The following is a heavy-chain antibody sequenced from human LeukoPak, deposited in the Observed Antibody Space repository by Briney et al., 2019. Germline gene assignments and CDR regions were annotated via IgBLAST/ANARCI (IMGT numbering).Heavy chain of an antibody. D-gene: IGHD6-13*01. CDR1: GGSISSSSYY. CDR2: IYYSGST. Sequence: KPSETLSLTCTVSGGSISSSSYYWGWIRQPPGKGLEWIGSIYYSGSTNYNPSLKSRVTISVDKSKNQFSLKLSSVTAADTAVYYCARKISAAGSRWFDPWGQGTLVTVSS. V-gene: IGHV4-39*07. CDR3: ARKISAAGSRWFDP. J-gene: IGHJ5*02.